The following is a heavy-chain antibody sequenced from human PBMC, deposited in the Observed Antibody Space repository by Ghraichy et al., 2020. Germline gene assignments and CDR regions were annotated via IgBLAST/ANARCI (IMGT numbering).Heavy chain of an antibody. CDR3: ARGPYSSSWYSFSWFDP. Sequence: SETLSLTCAVYGGSFSGYYWSWIRQPPGKGLEWIGEINHSGSTNYNPSLKSRVTISVDTSKNQFSLKLSSVTAADTAVYYCARGPYSSSWYSFSWFDPWGQGTLVTVSS. J-gene: IGHJ5*02. V-gene: IGHV4-34*01. D-gene: IGHD6-13*01. CDR1: GGSFSGYY. CDR2: INHSGST.